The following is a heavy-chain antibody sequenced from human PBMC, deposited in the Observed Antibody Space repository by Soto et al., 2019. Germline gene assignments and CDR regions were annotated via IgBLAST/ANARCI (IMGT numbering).Heavy chain of an antibody. D-gene: IGHD6-13*01. CDR1: GASMNSYH. Sequence: ASETLSLICTVSGASMNSYHWSWIRQPAGKGLEWIGHIHSSGSTNYNPSLKSRVTMSVDTSKNQFSLRLMSLTAADTAVYYCARDQGVAAAGITWFDPWGQGSLVTVSS. V-gene: IGHV4-4*07. J-gene: IGHJ5*02. CDR3: ARDQGVAAAGITWFDP. CDR2: IHSSGST.